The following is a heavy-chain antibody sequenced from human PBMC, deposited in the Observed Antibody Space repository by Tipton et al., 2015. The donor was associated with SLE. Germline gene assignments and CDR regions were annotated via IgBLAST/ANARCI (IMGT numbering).Heavy chain of an antibody. CDR1: GGSISNYY. J-gene: IGHJ1*01. CDR2: IYYRGTT. Sequence: TLSLTCTVSGGSISNYYWSWIRQAPGKGLEWIGNIYYRGTTNYNPSLKSRVTISVDTSKNQFSLKLNSVTAADTAVYYCARGRSYDFWNFHHWGQGTLVTVSS. CDR3: ARGRSYDFWNFHH. D-gene: IGHD3-3*01. V-gene: IGHV4-59*01.